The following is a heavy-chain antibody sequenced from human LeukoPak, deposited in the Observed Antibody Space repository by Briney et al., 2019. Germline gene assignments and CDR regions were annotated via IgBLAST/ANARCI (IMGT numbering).Heavy chain of an antibody. D-gene: IGHD3-10*01. CDR1: GFTFSNYN. Sequence: GGSLRLSCAASGFTFSNYNINWVRQAPGKGLEWVSSISSSSAYIYYADSVKGRFTISRDNANNSLYLQMNSLRAEDTAVYYCARSMIRGVVYFDYWGQGTLVTVSS. V-gene: IGHV3-21*01. CDR2: ISSSSAYI. J-gene: IGHJ4*02. CDR3: ARSMIRGVVYFDY.